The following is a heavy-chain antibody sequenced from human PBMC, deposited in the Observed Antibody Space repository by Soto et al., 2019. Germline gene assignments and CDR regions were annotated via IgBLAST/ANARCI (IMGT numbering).Heavy chain of an antibody. D-gene: IGHD3-3*01. CDR1: GFTFSSYG. CDR3: ATGDDYDPNWFDP. CDR2: ISYDGSNK. Sequence: QVQLVESGGGVVQPGRSLRLSCAASGFTFSSYGMHWVRQAPGKGLEWVAVISYDGSNKYYADSVKGRFTISRDNSKNTLYLQMNSLRAEDKAVYYCATGDDYDPNWFDPWGQGTLVTVSS. J-gene: IGHJ5*02. V-gene: IGHV3-30*03.